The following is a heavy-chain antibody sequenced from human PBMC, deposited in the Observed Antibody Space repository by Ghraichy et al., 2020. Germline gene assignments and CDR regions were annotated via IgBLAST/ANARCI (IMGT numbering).Heavy chain of an antibody. Sequence: GSLRLSCAASGFTVSSNYMSWVRQAPGKGLEWVSVIYSGGSTYYADSVKGRFTISRHNSKNTLYLQMNSLRAEDTAVYYCAGGDGYNLWGAFDIWGQGTMVTVSS. J-gene: IGHJ3*02. CDR1: GFTVSSNY. V-gene: IGHV3-53*04. CDR2: IYSGGST. D-gene: IGHD5-24*01. CDR3: AGGDGYNLWGAFDI.